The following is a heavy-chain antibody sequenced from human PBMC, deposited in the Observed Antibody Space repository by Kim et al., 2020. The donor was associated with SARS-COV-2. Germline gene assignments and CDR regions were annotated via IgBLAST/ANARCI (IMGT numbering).Heavy chain of an antibody. CDR2: IDPSDSYT. Sequence: GGSLKISCKGSGYSFTSYWISWVRQMPGKGLEWMGRIDPSDSYTNYSPSFQGHVTISADKSISTAYLQWSSLKASDTAMYYCARRVMLADSSGLIKGGDFDYWGQGTLVTVSS. J-gene: IGHJ4*02. CDR1: GYSFTSYW. V-gene: IGHV5-10-1*01. CDR3: ARRVMLADSSGLIKGGDFDY. D-gene: IGHD3-22*01.